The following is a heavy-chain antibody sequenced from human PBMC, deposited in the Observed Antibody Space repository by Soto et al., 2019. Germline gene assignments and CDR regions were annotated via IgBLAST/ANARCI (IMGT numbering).Heavy chain of an antibody. CDR1: GFTFGNAW. D-gene: IGHD2-15*01. Sequence: GSLRLSCVASGFTFGNAWINWVRQAPGKGLEWVGRIKSKIDGGTTDFAAPVKGRFAISRDDSKNSAYMQMNSLKIEDTAVYYCTTDSYIDMPIVRFDYWGQGTLVTVSS. J-gene: IGHJ4*02. V-gene: IGHV3-15*07. CDR2: IKSKIDGGTT. CDR3: TTDSYIDMPIVRFDY.